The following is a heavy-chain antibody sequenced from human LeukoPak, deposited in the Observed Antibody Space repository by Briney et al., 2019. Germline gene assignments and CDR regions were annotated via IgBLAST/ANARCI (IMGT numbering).Heavy chain of an antibody. D-gene: IGHD6-19*01. CDR2: IYYSGST. Sequence: SETLSLTCTVSGGSISGSSYYWGWIRQPPGKGLEWIGSIYYSGSTYYNPSLKSRVTISVDTSKNQFSLKLSSVTAADTAVYYCASSQSSGWYPFDYWGQGTLVTVSS. CDR1: GGSISGSSYY. J-gene: IGHJ4*02. V-gene: IGHV4-39*01. CDR3: ASSQSSGWYPFDY.